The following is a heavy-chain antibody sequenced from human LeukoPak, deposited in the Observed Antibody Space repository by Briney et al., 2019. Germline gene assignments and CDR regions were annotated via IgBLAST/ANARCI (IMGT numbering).Heavy chain of an antibody. Sequence: SETLSITCTVSGGSISSYYWSWIRQPPGKGLEWIGYIYYSGSTNYNPSLKSRVTISVDTSKNQFSLKLSSVTAADTAVYYCHLATKNFDYWGQGTLVTVSS. CDR3: HLATKNFDY. CDR2: IYYSGST. J-gene: IGHJ4*02. V-gene: IGHV4-59*12. CDR1: GGSISSYY.